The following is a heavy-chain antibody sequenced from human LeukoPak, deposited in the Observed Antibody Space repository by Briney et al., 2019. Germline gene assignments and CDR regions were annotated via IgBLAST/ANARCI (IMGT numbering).Heavy chain of an antibody. CDR1: GYSFTSFW. D-gene: IGHD3-9*01. Sequence: GESLKISCKGSGYSFTSFWISLVRQMPGKGLEWMGRIDPSDSYTNYSPSFQGHVTISADTSISTAYLQWSSLKASDSAMYYCARSPGYYDGIDYWGQGTLVTVSS. J-gene: IGHJ4*02. V-gene: IGHV5-10-1*01. CDR3: ARSPGYYDGIDY. CDR2: IDPSDSYT.